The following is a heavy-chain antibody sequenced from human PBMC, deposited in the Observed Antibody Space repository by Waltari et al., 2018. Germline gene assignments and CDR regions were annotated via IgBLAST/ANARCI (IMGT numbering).Heavy chain of an antibody. CDR3: ARGEDTMAPLDY. V-gene: IGHV3-21*01. J-gene: IGHJ4*02. Sequence: EVQLVESGGGLVKPGGSLRLSCAASGLTFSRYSMNWLRQATGKGLEWVSSISRSSSYIYYADSVKGRFTISRDNAKNSLYLQMNSLRAEDTAVYYCARGEDTMAPLDYWGQGTLVTVSS. D-gene: IGHD3-10*01. CDR1: GLTFSRYS. CDR2: ISRSSSYI.